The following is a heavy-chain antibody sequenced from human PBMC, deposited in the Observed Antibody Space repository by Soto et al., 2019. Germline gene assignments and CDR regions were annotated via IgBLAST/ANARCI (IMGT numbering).Heavy chain of an antibody. CDR3: AKRSSSSTFDY. V-gene: IGHV3-23*01. Sequence: GGSLRLSCGASGFTFSSYAMSWVRQAPGKGLEWVSVISGRDDSTYYAASVKGRFTISRDNSKNTLYLQMNSLRAEDTAVYYCAKRSSSSTFDYWGQGTLVTVSS. CDR2: ISGRDDST. D-gene: IGHD6-6*01. CDR1: GFTFSSYA. J-gene: IGHJ4*02.